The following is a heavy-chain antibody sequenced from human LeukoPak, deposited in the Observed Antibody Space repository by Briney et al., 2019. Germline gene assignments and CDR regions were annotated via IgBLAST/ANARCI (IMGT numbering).Heavy chain of an antibody. Sequence: GGSLRLSCAASGFTFSSYGMHWVRQAPGKGLEWVAVISYDGSNKYYADSVKGRFTISRDNSKNTLYLQMNSLRAEDTAVYYCARHVVLLWFGELFVSYYYMDVWGKGTTVTISS. CDR2: ISYDGSNK. D-gene: IGHD3-10*01. V-gene: IGHV3-30*03. CDR3: ARHVVLLWFGELFVSYYYMDV. J-gene: IGHJ6*03. CDR1: GFTFSSYG.